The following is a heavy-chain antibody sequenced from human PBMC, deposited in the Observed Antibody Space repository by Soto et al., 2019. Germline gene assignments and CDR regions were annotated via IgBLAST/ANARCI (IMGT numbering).Heavy chain of an antibody. V-gene: IGHV4-38-2*01. CDR1: GYSISSGYY. J-gene: IGHJ4*02. CDR2: IYHSGST. Sequence: SETLSLTCAVSGYSISSGYYWGWIRQPPGKGLEWIGSIYHSGSTYYNPSLKSRVTISVDTSKNQFSLKLSSVTAADTAVYYCAKQPATQAFDYWGQGTLVTVSS. D-gene: IGHD2-2*01. CDR3: AKQPATQAFDY.